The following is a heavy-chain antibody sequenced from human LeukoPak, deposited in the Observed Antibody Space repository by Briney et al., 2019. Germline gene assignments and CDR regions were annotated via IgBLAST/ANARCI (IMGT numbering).Heavy chain of an antibody. J-gene: IGHJ6*03. D-gene: IGHD5-24*01. V-gene: IGHV1-2*06. CDR2: INPNSGGT. CDR3: ARKAGYKDFYYYYYYMDV. CDR1: GGTFSSYA. Sequence: GSVKVSCKASGGTFSSYAISWVRQAPGQGLEWMGRINPNSGGTNYAQKFQGRVTMTRDTSISTAYMELSRLRSDDTAVYYCARKAGYKDFYYYYYYMDVWGKGTTVTVSS.